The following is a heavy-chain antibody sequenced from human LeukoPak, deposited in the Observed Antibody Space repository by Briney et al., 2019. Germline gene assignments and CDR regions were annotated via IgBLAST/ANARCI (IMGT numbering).Heavy chain of an antibody. CDR3: ARVWRVGWYYFDY. D-gene: IGHD6-19*01. V-gene: IGHV1-69*06. CDR1: GGTFISYA. J-gene: IGHJ4*02. CDR2: IIPIFGTA. Sequence: SVTVSCKASGGTFISYAISWVRQAPGQGLEWMGGIIPIFGTANYAQKFQGRVTITADKSTSTAYMELSSLRSEDTAVYYCARVWRVGWYYFDYRGQGTLVTVSS.